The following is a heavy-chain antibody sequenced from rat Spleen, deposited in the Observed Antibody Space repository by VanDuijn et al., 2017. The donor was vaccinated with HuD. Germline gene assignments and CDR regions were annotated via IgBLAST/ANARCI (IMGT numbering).Heavy chain of an antibody. J-gene: IGHJ2*01. V-gene: IGHV5-25*01. CDR2: ISSGGGST. Sequence: EVQLVESDGGLVQPGRSLKLSCAASGFTFSTFYMAWVRQAPTKGLEWVTSISSGGGSTYYRDSVKGRFTSSRHNAKSTLYLQMDSLRSEDTATYYCARGYTLDYWGQGVMVTVSS. CDR1: GFTFSTFY. CDR3: ARGYTLDY. D-gene: IGHD1-11*01.